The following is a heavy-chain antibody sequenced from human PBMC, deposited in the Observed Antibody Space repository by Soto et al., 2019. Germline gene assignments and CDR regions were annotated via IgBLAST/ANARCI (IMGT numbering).Heavy chain of an antibody. CDR3: TGGGVTSGPGY. CDR2: ISSTSETR. CDR1: GFTFSSHS. V-gene: IGHV3-48*01. D-gene: IGHD1-26*01. J-gene: IGHJ4*02. Sequence: EVQLVESGGGLVQPGGSLRLSCAGSGFTFSSHSLNWVRQAPGKGLEWVSYISSTSETRYYADFVKGRFTISRDDARSSLYLQMHNLRGEDTAVYYCTGGGVTSGPGYWGQGTLVTVSS.